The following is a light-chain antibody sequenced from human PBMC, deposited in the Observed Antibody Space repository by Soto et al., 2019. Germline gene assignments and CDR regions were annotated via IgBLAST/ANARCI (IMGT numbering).Light chain of an antibody. CDR2: DAS. V-gene: IGKV3-11*01. CDR1: QSVNTY. Sequence: EIVLTQSPATLSLSPGKRATLSCRASQSVNTYLAWYQQTTGQAPRILIHDASNRDTGIPARFSGSGSGTDFTLPVSSLEPEDFPVYYCHQRSNWPLTFGGGTKVDIK. J-gene: IGKJ4*01. CDR3: HQRSNWPLT.